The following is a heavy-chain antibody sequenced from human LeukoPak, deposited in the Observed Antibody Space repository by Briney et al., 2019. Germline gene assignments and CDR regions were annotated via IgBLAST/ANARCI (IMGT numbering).Heavy chain of an antibody. D-gene: IGHD6-19*01. CDR2: IYYSGDT. CDR1: GGSISSSSYY. J-gene: IGHJ6*03. V-gene: IGHV4-39*01. Sequence: PSETLSLTCTVSGGSISSSSYYWGWIRQPPGKGLEWIGSIYYSGDTYYNPSLKGRRVTISVDTSKNQLSLRLSSVTAADTAAYYCARHQWHYYYYMGVWGKGSTVTVSS. CDR3: ARHQWHYYYYMGV.